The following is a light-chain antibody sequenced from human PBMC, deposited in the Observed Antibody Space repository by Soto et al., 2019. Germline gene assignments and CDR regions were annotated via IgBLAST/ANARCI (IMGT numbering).Light chain of an antibody. J-gene: IGKJ1*01. Sequence: EIVMTQSPATLSVSPGERATLSCRASQSININLAWYQQKPGQAPRLLIYGASTRATGIPVRFSGSGSGTEFTLTISSLQSEDFAIYFCQQYHNWWTFGQGTKVEI. CDR1: QSININ. V-gene: IGKV3-15*01. CDR2: GAS. CDR3: QQYHNWWT.